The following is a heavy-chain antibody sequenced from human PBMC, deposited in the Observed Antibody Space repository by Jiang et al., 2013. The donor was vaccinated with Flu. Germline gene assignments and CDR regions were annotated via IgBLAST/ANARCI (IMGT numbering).Heavy chain of an antibody. J-gene: IGHJ4*02. D-gene: IGHD7-27*01. V-gene: IGHV1-69*04. CDR3: ARDETPPGY. CDR1: SSYA. CDR2: IIPILGIA. Sequence: SSYAISWVRQAPGQGLEWMGRIIPILGIANYAQKFQGRVTITADKSTSTAYMELSSLRSEDTAVYYCARDETPPGYWGQGTLVTVSS.